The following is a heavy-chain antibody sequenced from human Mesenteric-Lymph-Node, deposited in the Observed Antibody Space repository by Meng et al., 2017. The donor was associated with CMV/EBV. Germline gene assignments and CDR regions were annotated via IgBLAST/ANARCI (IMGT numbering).Heavy chain of an antibody. CDR3: ARGGGSSDY. Sequence: GESLKISCAASGFTFDDYAMHWVRQPPGKDLEWVSLISWDGGSTFYADSVKGRFTISRDNAKNSLYLQMNSLRVEDTAIYYCARGGGSSDYWGQGTLVTVSS. V-gene: IGHV3-43D*03. CDR2: ISWDGGST. D-gene: IGHD2-2*01. J-gene: IGHJ4*02. CDR1: GFTFDDYA.